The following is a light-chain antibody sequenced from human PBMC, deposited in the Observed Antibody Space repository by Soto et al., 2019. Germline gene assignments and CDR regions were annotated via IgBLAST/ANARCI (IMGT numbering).Light chain of an antibody. CDR2: DAS. CDR1: QGITSW. CDR3: QQYETFSGT. Sequence: DIQMTQSPSYVPASVGDRVTITCRASQGITSWLAWYQQKPGEAPKLLIYDASALPRGVPSRFSGSGSGTKFTLTIASLQPDDFATYYCQQYETFSGTFGPGTKVDIK. J-gene: IGKJ1*01. V-gene: IGKV1-12*01.